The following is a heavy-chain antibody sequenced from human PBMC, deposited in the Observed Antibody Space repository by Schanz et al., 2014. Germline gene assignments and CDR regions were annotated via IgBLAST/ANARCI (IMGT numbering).Heavy chain of an antibody. CDR1: GYTFAMYD. D-gene: IGHD5-12*01. CDR3: ARGYSGYSHFDF. V-gene: IGHV7-4-1*02. CDR2: INTNTANP. Sequence: QVHLVQSGSELKKPGASVKVSCKASGYTFAMYDMNWVRQAPGQGLEWMGWINTNTANPTYAQGFTGRFVYTLDASVTTAYLEISSLKAEDTAVYYCARGYSGYSHFDFWGQGALVTVSP. J-gene: IGHJ4*02.